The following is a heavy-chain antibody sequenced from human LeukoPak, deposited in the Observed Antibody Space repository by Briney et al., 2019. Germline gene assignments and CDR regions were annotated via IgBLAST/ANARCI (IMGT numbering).Heavy chain of an antibody. CDR1: ELTVSSDY. J-gene: IGHJ4*02. CDR2: ISSSSSYI. Sequence: PGGSLRLSCVASELTVSSDYMSWVRQAPGKGLEWVSSISSSSSYIYYADSVKGRFTISRDNAKNSLYLQMNSLRAEDTAVYYCASGVDTAMVTLTFDYWGQGTLVTVSS. V-gene: IGHV3-21*01. CDR3: ASGVDTAMVTLTFDY. D-gene: IGHD5-18*01.